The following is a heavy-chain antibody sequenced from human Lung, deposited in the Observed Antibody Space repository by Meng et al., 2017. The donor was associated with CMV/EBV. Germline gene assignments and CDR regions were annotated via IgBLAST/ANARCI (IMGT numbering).Heavy chain of an antibody. CDR1: GGSFSGYY. D-gene: IGHD5-12*01. J-gene: IGHJ4*02. Sequence: SXTXSLXCAVYGGSFSGYYWSWIRQPPGKGLEWIGEINHSGSTNYNPYLKSRVTISVKTSKNQFTLKLSSVTAADTAVYYCSRGGRGYSGLRPNGYWGQGXLVTVSS. V-gene: IGHV4-34*01. CDR2: INHSGST. CDR3: SRGGRGYSGLRPNGY.